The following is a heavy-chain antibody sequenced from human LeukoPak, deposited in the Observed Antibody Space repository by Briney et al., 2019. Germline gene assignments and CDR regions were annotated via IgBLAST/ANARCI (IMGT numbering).Heavy chain of an antibody. CDR1: GGSISSSSYY. CDR2: IYYSGST. D-gene: IGHD6-13*01. V-gene: IGHV4-39*01. Sequence: SETLSLTSTVSGGSISSSSYYWGWIRQPPGKGLEWIGSIYYSGSTYYNPSLKSRVTISVDTSKNQFSLKLTSVTAADTAVYYCARLARVAAAGSYSYHSLDVWGQGTTVTVSS. J-gene: IGHJ6*02. CDR3: ARLARVAAAGSYSYHSLDV.